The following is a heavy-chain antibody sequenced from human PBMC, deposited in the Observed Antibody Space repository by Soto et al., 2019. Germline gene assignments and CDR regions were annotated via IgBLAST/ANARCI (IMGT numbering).Heavy chain of an antibody. Sequence: GASVKASCKAAGYTFTIDGISWVRQAPGEGLEWMGWISAYNGNTNCAQKLQGRVTVTRDTSTSTAYMELGSLRSDDTAVYYCARDAYSSSWYWFDPWGQATLVTVSS. J-gene: IGHJ5*02. V-gene: IGHV1-18*01. CDR1: GYTFTIDG. D-gene: IGHD6-13*01. CDR3: ARDAYSSSWYWFDP. CDR2: ISAYNGNT.